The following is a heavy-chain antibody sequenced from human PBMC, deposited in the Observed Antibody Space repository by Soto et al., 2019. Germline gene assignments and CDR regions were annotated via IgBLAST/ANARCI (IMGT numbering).Heavy chain of an antibody. CDR1: GDSVSSNSAA. J-gene: IGHJ4*02. Sequence: SETLSLTCAISGDSVSSNSAAWNWIRQSPSRGLEWLGRTYYRSKWYNDYAVSVKSRITINPDTSKNQFSLQLNSVTPEDTAVYYCERGLHWNDDFPFDYWGQGTLVTVSS. CDR2: TYYRSKWYN. D-gene: IGHD1-1*01. CDR3: ERGLHWNDDFPFDY. V-gene: IGHV6-1*01.